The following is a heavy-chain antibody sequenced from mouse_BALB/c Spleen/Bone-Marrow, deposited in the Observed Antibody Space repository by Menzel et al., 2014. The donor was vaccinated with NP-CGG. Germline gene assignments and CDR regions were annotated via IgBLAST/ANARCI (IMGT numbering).Heavy chain of an antibody. V-gene: IGHV3-2*02. D-gene: IGHD1-1*01. Sequence: DVKLQESGPGLVKPSQSLSLTCTVTGYSITSDYAWNWIRQFPGNTLEWMGYMTYSGSTSYNPSLKSRFSITRDTSKNQFFLQLTSVTTEDTATYYCANYGSWYFAVWGAGTTVTVSS. CDR2: MTYSGST. CDR3: ANYGSWYFAV. J-gene: IGHJ1*01. CDR1: GYSITSDYA.